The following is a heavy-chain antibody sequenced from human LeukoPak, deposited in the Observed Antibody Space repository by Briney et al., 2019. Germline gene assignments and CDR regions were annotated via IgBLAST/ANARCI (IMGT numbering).Heavy chain of an antibody. CDR3: ARELSVGVIWSGYYRAGSFDY. V-gene: IGHV4-39*07. CDR1: GGSISSSSYY. Sequence: SETLSLTCTVSGGSISSSSYYWSWIRQPPGKGLEWIGEINHSGSTNYNPSLKSRVTISVDTSKNQFSLKLSSVTAADTAVYYCARELSVGVIWSGYYRAGSFDYWGQGTLVTVSS. J-gene: IGHJ4*02. D-gene: IGHD3-3*01. CDR2: INHSGST.